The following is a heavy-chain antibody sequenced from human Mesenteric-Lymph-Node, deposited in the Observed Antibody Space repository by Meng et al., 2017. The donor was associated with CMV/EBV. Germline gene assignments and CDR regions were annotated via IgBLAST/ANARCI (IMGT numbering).Heavy chain of an antibody. V-gene: IGHV3-74*01. CDR1: GFTFSSYS. Sequence: GESLKISCAASGFTFSSYSMNWIRQGPGKGLVWVSLINSDGRSTNNADAVKGRFTISRDNAKNTLSLQMNSLRAEDTAVYYCVRAGNYYYAMDVWGQGTTVTVSS. CDR2: INSDGRST. CDR3: VRAGNYYYAMDV. J-gene: IGHJ6*02.